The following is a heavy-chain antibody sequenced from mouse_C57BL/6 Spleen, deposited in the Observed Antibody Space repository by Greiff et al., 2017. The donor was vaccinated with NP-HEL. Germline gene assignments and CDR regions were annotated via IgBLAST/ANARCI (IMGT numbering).Heavy chain of an antibody. V-gene: IGHV1-55*01. CDR1: GYTFTSYW. CDR2: IYPGSGST. CDR3: ARGVEYYGSSDYAMDY. D-gene: IGHD1-1*01. Sequence: QVQLQQPGAELVKPGASVKMSCKASGYTFTSYWITWVKQRPGQGLEWIGDIYPGSGSTNYNEKFKSKATLTVDTSSSTAYMQLSSLTSEDSAVYYCARGVEYYGSSDYAMDYWGQGTSVTVSS. J-gene: IGHJ4*01.